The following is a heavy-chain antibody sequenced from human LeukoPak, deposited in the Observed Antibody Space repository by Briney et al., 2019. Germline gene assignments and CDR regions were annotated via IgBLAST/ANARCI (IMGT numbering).Heavy chain of an antibody. V-gene: IGHV4-59*12. CDR2: IYHSGLT. D-gene: IGHD5-24*01. CDR3: ARDPEEMARGFNP. Sequence: SETLSLTCTVSGGSISGYYWSWLRQPPGKGLEWIGYIYHSGLTDYNPSLRSRVTISVDTSRNQFSLKLSSVTAADTAVYYCARDPEEMARGFNPWGQGTLVTVSS. J-gene: IGHJ5*02. CDR1: GGSISGYY.